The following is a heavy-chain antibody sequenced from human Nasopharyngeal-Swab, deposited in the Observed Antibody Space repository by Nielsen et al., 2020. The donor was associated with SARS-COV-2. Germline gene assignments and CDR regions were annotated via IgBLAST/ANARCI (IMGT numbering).Heavy chain of an antibody. Sequence: GESLKISCAASGFTLSSYAMNWVRQAPGKGLEWVSSIGGSGDSTFYADSVKGWFTISRDRSKNTLYLQMNSLRVEDTAVYYCAKELSSSWWYWGQGTLVTVSS. CDR3: AKELSSSWWY. J-gene: IGHJ4*02. D-gene: IGHD6-13*01. CDR2: IGGSGDST. CDR1: GFTLSSYA. V-gene: IGHV3-23*01.